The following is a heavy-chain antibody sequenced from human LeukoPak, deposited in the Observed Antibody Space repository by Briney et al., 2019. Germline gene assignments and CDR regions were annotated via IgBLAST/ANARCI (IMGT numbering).Heavy chain of an antibody. CDR2: ISYDGSNK. V-gene: IGHV3-30-3*01. D-gene: IGHD1-26*01. Sequence: GGSLRLSCAASGFTFSSYAMHWVRQAPGKGLEWVAVISYDGSNKYYADSVKGRFTISRDNSKNTLYLQMNSLRAEDTAVYYCARGVGQDAFDIWGQGTMVTVSS. CDR1: GFTFSSYA. CDR3: ARGVGQDAFDI. J-gene: IGHJ3*02.